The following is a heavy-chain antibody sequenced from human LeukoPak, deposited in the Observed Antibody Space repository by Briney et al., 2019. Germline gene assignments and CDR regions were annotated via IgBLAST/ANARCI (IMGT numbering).Heavy chain of an antibody. Sequence: GASLQISCEGSGSLFTSYWIGWVRPLPGKGLEWMGIIYPGDSDTKYSPSFQGQVTISPDKSISTAYLQWSSLKASDTAMYYCARRDILTGYLDYWGQGTLVTVSS. J-gene: IGHJ4*02. CDR1: GSLFTSYW. V-gene: IGHV5-51*01. CDR3: ARRDILTGYLDY. D-gene: IGHD3-9*01. CDR2: IYPGDSDT.